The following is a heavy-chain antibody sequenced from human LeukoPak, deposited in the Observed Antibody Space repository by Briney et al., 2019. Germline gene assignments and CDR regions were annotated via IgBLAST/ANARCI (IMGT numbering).Heavy chain of an antibody. V-gene: IGHV1-69*04. Sequence: SVKVSCKASGGTFSSYAISWVRQAPGQGLEWMGRIIPILGIANYAQKFQGRVTMTRDTSTSTVYMELSSLRSEDTAVYYCARSKGIAVAGYPFNYWGQGTLVTVSS. D-gene: IGHD6-19*01. CDR1: GGTFSSYA. CDR3: ARSKGIAVAGYPFNY. J-gene: IGHJ4*02. CDR2: IIPILGIA.